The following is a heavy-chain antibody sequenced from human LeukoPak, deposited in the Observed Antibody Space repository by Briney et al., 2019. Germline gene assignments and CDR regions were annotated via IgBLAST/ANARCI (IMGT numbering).Heavy chain of an antibody. CDR1: GFTFSSYW. D-gene: IGHD3-22*01. CDR3: ARRGQYDTLAFGY. Sequence: GGSLRLSCAASGFTFSSYWMSWIRQAPGKGLEWVSYISSSGSTIYYADSVKGRFTITRDNDKNSLYLQMNSLRAEDTAVYYCARRGQYDTLAFGYWGQGTLVTVSS. CDR2: ISSSGSTI. J-gene: IGHJ4*02. V-gene: IGHV3-11*04.